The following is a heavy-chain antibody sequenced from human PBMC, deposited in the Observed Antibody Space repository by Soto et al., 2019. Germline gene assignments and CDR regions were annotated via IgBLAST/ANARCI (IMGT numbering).Heavy chain of an antibody. CDR3: AKGDSSGWLEPYWYFDL. Sequence: EVQLLESGGGLVQPGGSLRLSCAASGFTFSSYAMSWVRQAPGKGLEWVSAISGSGGSTYYADSVKGRFTISRDNSKNPLYLQMNSLRAEDTAVYYCAKGDSSGWLEPYWYFDLWGRGTLVTVSS. CDR2: ISGSGGST. J-gene: IGHJ2*01. V-gene: IGHV3-23*01. CDR1: GFTFSSYA. D-gene: IGHD6-19*01.